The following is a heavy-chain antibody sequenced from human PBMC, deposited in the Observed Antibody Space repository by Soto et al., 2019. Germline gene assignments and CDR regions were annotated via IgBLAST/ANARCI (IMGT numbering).Heavy chain of an antibody. Sequence: GASVKVSCKASGYTFTGYYMHWLRQAPGQGLEWMGWINPNSGGTNYAQKFQGWVTMTRDTSISTAYMELSRLRSDDTAVYYCARGITYYYDSSGYPYFDYWGQGTLVTVSS. V-gene: IGHV1-2*04. CDR2: INPNSGGT. D-gene: IGHD3-22*01. J-gene: IGHJ4*02. CDR3: ARGITYYYDSSGYPYFDY. CDR1: GYTFTGYY.